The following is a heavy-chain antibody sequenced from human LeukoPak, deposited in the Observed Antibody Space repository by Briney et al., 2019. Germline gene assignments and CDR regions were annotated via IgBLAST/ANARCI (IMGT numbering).Heavy chain of an antibody. J-gene: IGHJ4*02. Sequence: PSETLSLTCTVSGGSISNYYWSWIRQPAGKGLEWIGRIYSSGTTIYNPSLKSRVTMSVDTSKNQFSLKLSSVTAADTAVYYCARGGARTVTLRYWGQGTLVTVSS. V-gene: IGHV4-4*07. D-gene: IGHD4-17*01. CDR1: GGSISNYY. CDR2: IYSSGTT. CDR3: ARGGARTVTLRY.